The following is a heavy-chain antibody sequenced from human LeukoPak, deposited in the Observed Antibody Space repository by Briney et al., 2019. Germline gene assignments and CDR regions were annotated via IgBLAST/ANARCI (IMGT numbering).Heavy chain of an antibody. J-gene: IGHJ5*02. CDR2: IYTSGSI. D-gene: IGHD3-10*01. Sequence: SETLPLTCTVSNDSISSYYWSWIRQPAGKGLEWIGRIYTSGSINYNPSLKSRVTVSVDTSKKQFTLKLSSVTAADTAVYYCARGFTMVRGPYGWFDPWGQGALVTVSS. V-gene: IGHV4-4*07. CDR3: ARGFTMVRGPYGWFDP. CDR1: NDSISSYY.